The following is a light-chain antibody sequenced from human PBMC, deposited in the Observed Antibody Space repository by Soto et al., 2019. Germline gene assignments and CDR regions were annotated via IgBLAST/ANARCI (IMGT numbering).Light chain of an antibody. J-gene: IGKJ5*01. CDR3: MQRRQLHPT. CDR2: EVS. Sequence: VMTQTPLSLSVAPGQPASISCKSSQSRLHSTGETFLFWYLQKPGQSPQLLIYEVSTRASGEPDSFSGSGSGTDFTLDTSRVETADVVLYYGMQRRQLHPTVGQGTRLG. CDR1: QSRLHSTGETF. V-gene: IGKV2D-29*02.